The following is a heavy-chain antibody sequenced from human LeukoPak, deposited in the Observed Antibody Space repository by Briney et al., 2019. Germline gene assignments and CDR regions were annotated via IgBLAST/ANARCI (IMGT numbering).Heavy chain of an antibody. Sequence: SGTLSLTCAVSGGSISSSNWWSWVRQPPGKGLAWIGEIYHSGSTNYNPSLKSRVTISVDKSKNQFSLKLSSVTAADTAIYCCARDLWFGELGLGYWGRGVLVAVSS. CDR2: IYHSGST. J-gene: IGHJ4*02. CDR3: ARDLWFGELGLGY. CDR1: GGSISSSNW. D-gene: IGHD3-10*01. V-gene: IGHV4-4*01.